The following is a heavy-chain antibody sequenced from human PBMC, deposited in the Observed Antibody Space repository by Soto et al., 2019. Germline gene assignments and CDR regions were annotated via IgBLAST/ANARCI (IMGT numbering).Heavy chain of an antibody. CDR1: GFTFSSYA. J-gene: IGHJ1*01. D-gene: IGHD6-13*01. CDR3: ARDQAAGGTISRYFQD. Sequence: ESGGGLVQPEGSLRLSCEASGFTFSSYAMSWVRQAPGKGLEWVSGISGGGSTTYYADSVKGRFTISRDNSKNTLYLQLNSLRAEDTAVYYCARDQAAGGTISRYFQDWGQGTLVTVSS. V-gene: IGHV3-23*01. CDR2: ISGGGSTT.